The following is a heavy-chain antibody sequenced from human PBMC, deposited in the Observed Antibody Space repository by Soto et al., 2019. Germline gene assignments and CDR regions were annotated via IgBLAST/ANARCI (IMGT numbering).Heavy chain of an antibody. V-gene: IGHV1-69*13. CDR2: IIPIFGTA. CDR3: ARDKYESIATAGTVDV. D-gene: IGHD6-13*01. J-gene: IGHJ6*02. CDR1: GGTFSSYA. Sequence: SVKVSCKASGGTFSSYAISWVRQAPGQGLEWMGGIIPIFGTANYAQKFQGRVTITADESTSTAYMELSSLRSEDTAVYYCARDKYESIATAGTVDVWGQGTTVTVSS.